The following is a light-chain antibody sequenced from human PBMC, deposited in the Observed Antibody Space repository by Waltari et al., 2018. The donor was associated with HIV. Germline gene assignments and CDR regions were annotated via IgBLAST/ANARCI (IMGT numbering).Light chain of an antibody. Sequence: EIVMTQSPATLSVSPGERATLSCRASQSVRSNLAWYQQKPGQAPKLLISGVSTRATGIPARFSSSGSETDFTLAVSSLQSEDSAVYYCQQYNNWPLMYTFGQGTKLDIK. CDR3: QQYNNWPLMYT. J-gene: IGKJ2*01. V-gene: IGKV3-15*01. CDR2: GVS. CDR1: QSVRSN.